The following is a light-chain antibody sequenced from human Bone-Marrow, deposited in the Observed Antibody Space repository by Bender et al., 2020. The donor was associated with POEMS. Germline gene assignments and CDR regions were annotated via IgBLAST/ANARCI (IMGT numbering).Light chain of an antibody. CDR3: CSYAGLNTWV. J-gene: IGLJ3*02. V-gene: IGLV2-23*02. CDR1: SSDVGSYNL. Sequence: QSALTQPASVSGSPGQSITISCTGTSSDVGSYNLVSWYQQHPGKAPKVMIYEVSKRPSGVSNRFSGSKSGNTASLTISGLQAEDETDYYCCSYAGLNTWVFCGGTKLTVL. CDR2: EVS.